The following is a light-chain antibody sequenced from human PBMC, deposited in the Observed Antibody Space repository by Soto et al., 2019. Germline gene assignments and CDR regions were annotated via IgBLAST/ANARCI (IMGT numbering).Light chain of an antibody. CDR3: QPSYSTRWT. Sequence: DIQMTQSPSSLSASVGDRVTITCRASQSISSYLNWYQQKPGKAPKLLIYAAYSLQSGVPSRFSGSGSGTDFTLTISSLQPEDFATYYCQPSYSTRWTVGQGTQVDIK. CDR2: AAY. J-gene: IGKJ1*01. V-gene: IGKV1-39*01. CDR1: QSISSY.